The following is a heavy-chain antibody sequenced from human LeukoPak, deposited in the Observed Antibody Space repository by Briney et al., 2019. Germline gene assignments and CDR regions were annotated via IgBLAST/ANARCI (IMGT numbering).Heavy chain of an antibody. D-gene: IGHD2-2*01. CDR3: VRVTCSSSTSCATVDF. CDR2: INNDGSST. J-gene: IGHJ4*02. CDR1: GFTFSSHW. V-gene: IGHV3-74*01. Sequence: GGSLRLSCAASGFTFSSHWMHWVRQAPGQGLVWVSRINNDGSSTSCADSVQGRFTISRDNAKNAVYLQMNSLRAEDTAVYYCVRVTCSSSTSCATVDFWGQGTLVTVSS.